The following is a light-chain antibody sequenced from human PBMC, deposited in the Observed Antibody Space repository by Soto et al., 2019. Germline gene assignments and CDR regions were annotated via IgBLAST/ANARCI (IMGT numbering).Light chain of an antibody. CDR3: QQTDNLFA. CDR1: RDIGNY. CDR2: DAS. Sequence: DIRLTQSPSSLSASVGDRVSITCQASRDIGNYLNWYQQKPAKAPQLLIYDASNLETGVPLRFSRSRSGTVFNFTINTLQPEDIATYFCQQTDNLFAFGPGTKVEI. V-gene: IGKV1-33*01. J-gene: IGKJ3*01.